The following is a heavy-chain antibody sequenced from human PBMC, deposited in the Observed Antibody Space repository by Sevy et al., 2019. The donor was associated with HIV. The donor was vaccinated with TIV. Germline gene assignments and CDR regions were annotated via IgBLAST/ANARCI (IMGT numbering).Heavy chain of an antibody. CDR3: ARAGGDEYYFDY. CDR2: INSDGSST. D-gene: IGHD2-21*01. CDR1: GFTFSSYW. J-gene: IGHJ4*02. Sequence: GGSLRLSCAASGFTFSSYWMHWVRQAPGKGLVWVSRINSDGSSTSYADSVKGRFTISRDNAKNTLYLQMNSLGAEDTAVYYCARAGGDEYYFDYWGQGTLVTVSS. V-gene: IGHV3-74*01.